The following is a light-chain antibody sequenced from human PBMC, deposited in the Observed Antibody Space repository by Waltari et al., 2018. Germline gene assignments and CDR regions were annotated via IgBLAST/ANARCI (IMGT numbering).Light chain of an antibody. J-gene: IGKJ4*01. CDR2: DAS. Sequence: DIQMTQSPSSLSASVGDRVTITCQASQDISNYLNWYQQKPGKAPKLLIYDASNVETGVPSRFSGSGSGTDFTFTISSLQPEDIATYYCQQYDNPPPTFGGGTKVEIK. CDR3: QQYDNPPPT. V-gene: IGKV1-33*01. CDR1: QDISNY.